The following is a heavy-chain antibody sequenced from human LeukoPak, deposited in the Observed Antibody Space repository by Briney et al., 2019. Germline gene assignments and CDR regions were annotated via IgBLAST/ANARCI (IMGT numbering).Heavy chain of an antibody. Sequence: PGGSLRPSCAASGFTFIDYSMNWVRQAPGKGLEWISYVGISSGNTKYADSVEGRFTISGDSAKNSVFLQMNSLRVEDTAVYYCARDHRYAFDNWGQGTLVTVSS. CDR3: ARDHRYAFDN. V-gene: IGHV3-48*04. CDR1: GFTFIDYS. J-gene: IGHJ4*02. CDR2: VGISSGNT. D-gene: IGHD5-12*01.